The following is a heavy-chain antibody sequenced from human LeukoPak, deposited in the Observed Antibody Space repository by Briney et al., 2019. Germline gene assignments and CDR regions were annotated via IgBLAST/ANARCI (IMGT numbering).Heavy chain of an antibody. V-gene: IGHV4-34*01. CDR1: GGSFSGYY. J-gene: IGHJ4*02. CDR2: ISHSGST. Sequence: SETLSLTCAVYGGSFSGYYWSWIRQPPGKGLEWIGEISHSGSTNYNPSLKSRVTISVDTSKNQFSLKLSSVTAADTAVYYCARFTAATSIDYWGQGTLVTVSS. CDR3: ARFTAATSIDY. D-gene: IGHD2-15*01.